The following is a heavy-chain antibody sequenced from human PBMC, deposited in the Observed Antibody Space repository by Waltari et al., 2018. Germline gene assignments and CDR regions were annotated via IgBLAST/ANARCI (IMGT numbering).Heavy chain of an antibody. CDR2: IIPIFGTA. Sequence: QVQLVHSGAEGKKPGSSVKVSCQASGGNFRRSAISCVRQAPGQGLEWMGRIIPIFGTANYAQKCQGRVTITADKSTSTAYMELSSLRSEDTAVYYCARDLVKAGYYYYGMDVWGQGTTVTVSS. CDR3: ARDLVKAGYYYYGMDV. CDR1: GGNFRRSA. V-gene: IGHV1-69*14. J-gene: IGHJ6*02. D-gene: IGHD6-13*01.